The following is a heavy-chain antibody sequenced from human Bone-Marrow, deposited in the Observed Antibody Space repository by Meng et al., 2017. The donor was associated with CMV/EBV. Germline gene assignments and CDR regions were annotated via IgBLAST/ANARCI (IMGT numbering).Heavy chain of an antibody. V-gene: IGHV3-7*01. D-gene: IGHD3-22*01. CDR1: GFTFSSYW. Sequence: GESLKISCAASGFTFSSYWMSWVRPAPGKGLEWVANIKQDGSEKYYVDSVKGRFTISRDNAKNSLYMQMNSLRAEDTVVYYCARQKGAYDSSGYYYPDDAFDIWGQGTMVTVSS. CDR2: IKQDGSEK. J-gene: IGHJ3*02. CDR3: ARQKGAYDSSGYYYPDDAFDI.